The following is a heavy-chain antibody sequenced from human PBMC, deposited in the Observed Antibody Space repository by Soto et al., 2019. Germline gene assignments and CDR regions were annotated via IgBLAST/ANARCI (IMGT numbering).Heavy chain of an antibody. J-gene: IGHJ4*02. D-gene: IGHD1-26*01. CDR1: GFSLTSSGVT. Sequence: SGPTLVNPTQTLTLTCTFSGFSLTSSGVTVGWIRQPPGKALEWLALIYGDEDKRYSPSLERRLSITKDTSKNQVVLTITNMDPVDTGTYYCVHRLNRWDRIDYWGKGTLVTVSS. V-gene: IGHV2-5*02. CDR3: VHRLNRWDRIDY. CDR2: IYGDEDK.